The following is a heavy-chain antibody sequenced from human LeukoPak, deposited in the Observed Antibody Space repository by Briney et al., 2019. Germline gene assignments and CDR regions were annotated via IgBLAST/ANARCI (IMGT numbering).Heavy chain of an antibody. D-gene: IGHD2-8*01. V-gene: IGHV3-11*01. CDR3: AKRGTYGSHAFDI. CDR2: ITNIGGTV. Sequence: PGGSLRLSCAASGFIFSDYNMSWIRQAPGEELEWVSYITNIGGTVYYADSVKGRFTISRDNAKNSLSLQMNSLRAEDTAVYYCAKRGTYGSHAFDIWGRGTTVSVSS. CDR1: GFIFSDYN. J-gene: IGHJ3*02.